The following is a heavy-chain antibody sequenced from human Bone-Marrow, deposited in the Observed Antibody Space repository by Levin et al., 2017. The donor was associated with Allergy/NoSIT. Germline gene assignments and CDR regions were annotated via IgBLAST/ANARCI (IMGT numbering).Heavy chain of an antibody. V-gene: IGHV3-9*01. CDR2: ISWNSGSI. Sequence: GGSLRLSCATSGFTLDDYAMHWVRQAPGKGLEWVSGISWNSGSIGYADSVKGRFTISRDNAGNSLYLVMNSLRAGDTALYYCGKAGLYHAGPMFDHWGQGTLVTVSS. D-gene: IGHD1-14*01. J-gene: IGHJ4*02. CDR1: GFTLDDYA. CDR3: GKAGLYHAGPMFDH.